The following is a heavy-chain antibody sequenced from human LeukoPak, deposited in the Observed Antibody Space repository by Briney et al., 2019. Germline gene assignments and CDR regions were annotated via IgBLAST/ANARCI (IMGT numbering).Heavy chain of an antibody. J-gene: IGHJ4*02. Sequence: GGSLRLSCAASGFSFSTVDMHWVRQAPGKGLEGVAFLRSGGNDKYYAGSVKGRFTISSDNSKNTLFLQMNSLRAEDTAVYYWAKDLFGSGSYEYWGQGTLVTVSS. V-gene: IGHV3-30*02. D-gene: IGHD3-10*01. CDR1: GFSFSTVD. CDR3: AKDLFGSGSYEY. CDR2: LRSGGNDK.